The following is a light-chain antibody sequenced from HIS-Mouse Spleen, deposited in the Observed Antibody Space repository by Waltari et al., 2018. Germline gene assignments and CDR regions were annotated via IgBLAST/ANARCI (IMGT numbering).Light chain of an antibody. CDR2: EVS. V-gene: IGLV2-14*01. Sequence: QSALTQPASVSGSPGQSITISLTGTSSDVGGSNFVPWYQQHPGKAPKLLIYEVSNRPSGVSNRFSGSKSGNTASLTISGLQAEDEADYYCSSYTSSSTLVFGGGTKLTVL. CDR1: SSDVGGSNF. J-gene: IGLJ3*02. CDR3: SSYTSSSTLV.